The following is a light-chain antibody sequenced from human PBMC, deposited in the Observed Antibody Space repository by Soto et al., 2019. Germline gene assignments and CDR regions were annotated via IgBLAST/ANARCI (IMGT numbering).Light chain of an antibody. V-gene: IGLV2-14*01. CDR2: DVS. CDR1: NSDVGGYNY. J-gene: IGLJ1*01. Sequence: QSALTQPAAVSGSPAQSITISCTGTNSDVGGYNYVSWYQQHPGKDPKLMIFDVSNRPSGVSNRFSGSKSGNTASLTISGLQAEDEADYYCTSWTTSNSYVFGTGTKLTVL. CDR3: TSWTTSNSYV.